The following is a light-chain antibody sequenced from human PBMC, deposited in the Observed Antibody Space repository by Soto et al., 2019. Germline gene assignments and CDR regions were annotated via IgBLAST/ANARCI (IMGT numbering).Light chain of an antibody. CDR2: KAS. CDR1: QSIRSW. CDR3: QQYYISPT. V-gene: IGKV1-5*03. Sequence: IEMTQTLGSLSASVGDRVTITCRASQSIRSWLAWYQQKSGKAPKLLIYKASSLESGVPSRFSGSASGTEFSLTISSLQPEDFATYYCQQYYISPTFGQGTKVDIK. J-gene: IGKJ1*01.